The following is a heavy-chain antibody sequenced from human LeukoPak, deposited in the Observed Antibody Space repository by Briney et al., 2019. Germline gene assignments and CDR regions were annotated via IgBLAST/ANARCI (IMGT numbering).Heavy chain of an antibody. CDR1: GFTFSSYG. CDR3: AKAGGSYYYDSSGYYN. Sequence: GGSLRLSCAASGFTFSSYGMHWVRQAPGKGLEWVAVISYDGSNKYYADSVMGRFTISRDNSKNTLYLQMNSLRAEDTAVYYCAKAGGSYYYDSSGYYNWGQGTLVTVSS. J-gene: IGHJ4*02. CDR2: ISYDGSNK. D-gene: IGHD3-22*01. V-gene: IGHV3-30*18.